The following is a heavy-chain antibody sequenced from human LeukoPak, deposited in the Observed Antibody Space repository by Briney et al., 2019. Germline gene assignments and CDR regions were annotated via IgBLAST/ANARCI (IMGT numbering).Heavy chain of an antibody. CDR3: AKDQSGYCSGGSCRSL. J-gene: IGHJ4*02. CDR1: GFTFSSYA. Sequence: GGSLRLSCAASGFTFSSYAMSWVRQAPGKGLEWVSAIGGSGGSTYYADSVKGRFTISRDNSKNTLYLQMNSLRAEDTAVYYCAKDQSGYCSGGSCRSLWGQGTLVTVSS. V-gene: IGHV3-23*01. CDR2: IGGSGGST. D-gene: IGHD2-15*01.